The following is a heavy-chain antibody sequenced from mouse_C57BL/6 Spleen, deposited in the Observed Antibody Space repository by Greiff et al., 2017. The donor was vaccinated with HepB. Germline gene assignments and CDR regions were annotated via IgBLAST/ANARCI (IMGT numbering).Heavy chain of an antibody. CDR2: SDPEDGDT. D-gene: IGHD1-1*01. CDR1: GFNFKDDY. Sequence: EVKLQESGAELVRPGASVKLSCTASGFNFKDDYMHWVKQRPEQGLEWIGRSDPEDGDTEYAPEFKGKATMTADTSSNTANLQLSSLTSEDTDLYYCNLKLSSYWYFDVRGTVITVTVAS. V-gene: IGHV14-1*01. J-gene: IGHJ1*03. CDR3: NLKLSSYWYFDV.